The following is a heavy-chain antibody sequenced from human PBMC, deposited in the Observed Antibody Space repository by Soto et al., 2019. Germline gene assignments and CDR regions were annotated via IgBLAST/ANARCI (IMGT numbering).Heavy chain of an antibody. D-gene: IGHD1-26*01. V-gene: IGHV1-69*15. CDR2: IIPIFGSA. CDR3: AKDGGKDVYFGNWFDP. Sequence: QVQLVQSGAEVKKPGSSVKVSCKASGGTFSNYAITWVRQAPGQGLEWLGRIIPIFGSANFAQKFQGRVTLTADESTTTAYMELSNLRSEDTAVYYCAKDGGKDVYFGNWFDPWGQGTLVTVSS. CDR1: GGTFSNYA. J-gene: IGHJ5*02.